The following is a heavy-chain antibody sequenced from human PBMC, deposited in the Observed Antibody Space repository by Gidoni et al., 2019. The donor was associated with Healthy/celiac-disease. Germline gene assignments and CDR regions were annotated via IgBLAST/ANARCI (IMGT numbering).Heavy chain of an antibody. V-gene: IGHV3-23*01. Sequence: GTWLAWVSATSGSGGSTYYADYVKGRFTISRDNSENTLYLQMNSLRAGDAAVYYCAKDIVVVVAATPDHYWGQGTLVTVSS. CDR2: TSGSGGST. J-gene: IGHJ4*02. CDR3: AKDIVVVVAATPDHY. D-gene: IGHD2-15*01.